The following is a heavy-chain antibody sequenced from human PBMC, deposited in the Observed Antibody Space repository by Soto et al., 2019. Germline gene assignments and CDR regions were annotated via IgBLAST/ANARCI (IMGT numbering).Heavy chain of an antibody. V-gene: IGHV3-30*18. D-gene: IGHD1-26*01. Sequence: QVQLVESGGGMVQPGRSLRLSCAASGFSFSGYGMHWVRQAPGKGLEWVAVISYDGGNTYYADSVKGRFTVSRDNSKNTLYLQMTSLRTEDTAVYYCANSLLVYSGSNDGCWGQGPLVTVSS. CDR2: ISYDGGNT. J-gene: IGHJ4*02. CDR1: GFSFSGYG. CDR3: ANSLLVYSGSNDGC.